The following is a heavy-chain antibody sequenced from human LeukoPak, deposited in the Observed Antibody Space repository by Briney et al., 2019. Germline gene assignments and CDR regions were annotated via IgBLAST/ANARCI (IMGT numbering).Heavy chain of an antibody. Sequence: SSETLSLTCTVSGGSISSYYWSWIRQPPGKGLEWIGYIYYSGSTNYNPSLKSRVTISVDTSKNQFSLKLSSVTAADTAVYCCARGYSSSWSDAWGQGTLVTVSS. D-gene: IGHD6-13*01. V-gene: IGHV4-59*01. CDR2: IYYSGST. J-gene: IGHJ5*02. CDR3: ARGYSSSWSDA. CDR1: GGSISSYY.